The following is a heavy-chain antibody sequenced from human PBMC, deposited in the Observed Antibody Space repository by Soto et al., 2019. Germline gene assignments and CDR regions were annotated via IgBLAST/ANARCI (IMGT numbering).Heavy chain of an antibody. CDR3: TRGNCRSGGCSSDFDF. J-gene: IGHJ4*02. V-gene: IGHV3-73*01. CDR2: IKTKVENYAT. D-gene: IGHD2-15*01. Sequence: EVQLVESGGGLVQPGGYVKLSCAASGFTLSGFDVHWVRQAAGEGLEWVGGIKTKVENYATAYAAAGKGRFSLSRDDSTNTAYLEMNRLNTEDKAVYYCTRGNCRSGGCSSDFDFWGQGSLVAVSS. CDR1: GFTLSGFD.